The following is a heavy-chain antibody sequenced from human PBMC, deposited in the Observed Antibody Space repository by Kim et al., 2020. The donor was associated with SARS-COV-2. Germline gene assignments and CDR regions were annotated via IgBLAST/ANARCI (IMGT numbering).Heavy chain of an antibody. CDR1: GYTFTSYY. CDR2: INPSGCST. CDR3: ARGYHCSGGSCYSTYYFDY. D-gene: IGHD2-15*01. J-gene: IGHJ4*02. V-gene: IGHV1-46*01. Sequence: ASVKVSCKASGYTFTSYYMHWVRQAPGQGLEWMGIINPSGCSTSYAQKFQGRVTMTRDTSTSTVYMELSSLRSEDTAVYYCARGYHCSGGSCYSTYYFDYWGQGTLVTVSS.